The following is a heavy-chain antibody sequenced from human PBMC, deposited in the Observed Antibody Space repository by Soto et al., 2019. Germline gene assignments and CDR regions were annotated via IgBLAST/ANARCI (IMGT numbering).Heavy chain of an antibody. D-gene: IGHD3-22*01. V-gene: IGHV3-53*01. J-gene: IGHJ4*02. CDR1: GFTVGSNY. Sequence: EVQLVESGGGLIQPGGSLRLSCAASGFTVGSNYMSWVRQAPGKGLEWVSVIYSGGSTYYADSVKGRFTISRDNSKNTLYLQMNSLRAEDTAVYYCARERTDYYDSSGPFDYWGQGTLVTVSS. CDR2: IYSGGST. CDR3: ARERTDYYDSSGPFDY.